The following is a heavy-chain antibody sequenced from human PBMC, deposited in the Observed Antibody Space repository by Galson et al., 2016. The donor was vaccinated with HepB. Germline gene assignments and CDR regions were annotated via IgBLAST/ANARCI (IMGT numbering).Heavy chain of an antibody. Sequence: SVKVSCKASEYKFTSYYINWVRQAPGQGPEWMGIINTSGGITSYAQKFRGRVTMTRDTSTSTVFMELNSLTAEDTAVYYCARREFSGDYRAFDTWGQGTMVTVAA. D-gene: IGHD2-21*02. V-gene: IGHV1-46*01. J-gene: IGHJ4*02. CDR1: EYKFTSYY. CDR2: INTSGGIT. CDR3: ARREFSGDYRAFDT.